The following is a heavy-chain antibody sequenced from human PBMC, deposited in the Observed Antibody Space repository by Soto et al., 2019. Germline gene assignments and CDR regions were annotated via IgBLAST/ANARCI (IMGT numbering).Heavy chain of an antibody. Sequence: QLRLQESGPGLVKPSETLSLTCTVSGGSISSANYYWGWIRQPPGKGLEWIGSMYSRGNTYYNPSLKSRVTVSVDTSKTHFSLKLSSVTAADRAVYYCARQPYDSRGYYYGTWGQGALVTVSS. D-gene: IGHD3-22*01. CDR3: ARQPYDSRGYYYGT. V-gene: IGHV4-39*01. CDR2: MYSRGNT. J-gene: IGHJ4*02. CDR1: GGSISSANYY.